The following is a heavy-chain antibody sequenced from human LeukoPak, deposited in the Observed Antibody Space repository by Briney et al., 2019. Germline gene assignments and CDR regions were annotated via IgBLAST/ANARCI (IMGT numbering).Heavy chain of an antibody. Sequence: GASVKVSCKSSGFTFTDYYIHWVRQAPGQGLEWMGWINLNNGGTKYTQKFQGRVTMTRDTSITTAYMELSSLRSEDTAVYYCAGDDNMWYSGSYDYWGQGTLVTVSS. CDR3: AGDDNMWYSGSYDY. V-gene: IGHV1-2*02. D-gene: IGHD1-26*01. CDR2: INLNNGGT. J-gene: IGHJ4*02. CDR1: GFTFTDYY.